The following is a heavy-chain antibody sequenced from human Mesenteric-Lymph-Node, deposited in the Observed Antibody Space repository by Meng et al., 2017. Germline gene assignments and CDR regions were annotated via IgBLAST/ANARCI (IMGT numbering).Heavy chain of an antibody. CDR2: IRSKANSYAT. J-gene: IGHJ6*02. Sequence: GESLKISCAASGFTFSGSAMHWVRQASGKGLEWVGRIRSKANSYATAYAASVKGRFTISRDDSKNTAYLQMNSLKTEDTAVYYCTSAGGEMTTVTQRLRDYYGMDVWGQGTTVTVSS. D-gene: IGHD4-17*01. V-gene: IGHV3-73*01. CDR3: TSAGGEMTTVTQRLRDYYGMDV. CDR1: GFTFSGSA.